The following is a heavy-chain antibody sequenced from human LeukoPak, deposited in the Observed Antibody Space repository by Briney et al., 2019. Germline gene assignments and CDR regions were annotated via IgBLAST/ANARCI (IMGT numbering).Heavy chain of an antibody. CDR3: ASGTYYYFDF. CDR2: IYYSGDT. V-gene: IGHV4-59*01. Sequence: PSETLSLTCTVSGGSISSYYGSWIRQPPGTGLGWIAYIYYSGDTNYNPSLQSRVTISGDTSKNQFSLKLNSATASDTAVYSCASGTYYYFDFSGQAALVTVSS. CDR1: GGSISSYY. D-gene: IGHD6-13*01. J-gene: IGHJ4*02.